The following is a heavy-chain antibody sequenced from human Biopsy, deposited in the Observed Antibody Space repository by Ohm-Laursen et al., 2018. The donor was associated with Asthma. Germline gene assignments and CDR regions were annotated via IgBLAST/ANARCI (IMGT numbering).Heavy chain of an antibody. J-gene: IGHJ4*02. CDR1: GFTFSSYG. Sequence: SLRLSCAASGFTFSSYGMHWVRQAPGKGLEWVAVIWYDGSNKYYADSVKGRFTISRDNSKNTLYLQMNSLRTEDTSVYYWTTDALLYSSADYWGQGTLVTVSS. V-gene: IGHV3-33*01. CDR3: TTDALLYSSADY. CDR2: IWYDGSNK. D-gene: IGHD2-8*01.